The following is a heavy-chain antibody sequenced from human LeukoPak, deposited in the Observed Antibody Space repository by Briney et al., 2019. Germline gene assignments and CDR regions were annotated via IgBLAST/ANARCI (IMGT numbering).Heavy chain of an antibody. CDR2: IYTSGST. J-gene: IGHJ6*03. D-gene: IGHD2-2*01. CDR3: ARDKNIVVVPAAKGGSNYYYYYMDV. V-gene: IGHV4-4*07. CDR1: DDSITTSY. Sequence: PSETLSLTCTVSDDSITTSYWSWIRQPAGKGLEWIGRIYTSGSTNYNPSLKSRVTLSVDKSKNQFSLKLSSVTAADTAVYYCARDKNIVVVPAAKGGSNYYYYYMDVWGKGTTVTVSS.